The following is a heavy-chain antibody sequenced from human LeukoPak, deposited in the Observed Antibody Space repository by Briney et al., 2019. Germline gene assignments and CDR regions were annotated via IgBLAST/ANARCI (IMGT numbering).Heavy chain of an antibody. CDR3: ARDRYSGYGAFDY. Sequence: GGALRLSCAASGFTFSSYSMNWVRQAPGKGLEWVSSISSSSSYIYYADSVKGRFTISRDNAKNSLYLQMNSLRAEDTAVYYCARDRYSGYGAFDYWGQGTLVTVSS. CDR1: GFTFSSYS. J-gene: IGHJ4*02. D-gene: IGHD5-12*01. V-gene: IGHV3-21*01. CDR2: ISSSSSYI.